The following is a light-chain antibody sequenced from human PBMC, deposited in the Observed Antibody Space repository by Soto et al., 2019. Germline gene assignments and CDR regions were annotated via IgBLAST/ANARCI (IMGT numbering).Light chain of an antibody. CDR1: QTISTY. V-gene: IGKV1-39*01. Sequence: DIQMTQSPSSVSASVGDRVIITCRTSQTISTYLSWYQQTSGRAPNLLIYGASTLQRGVLSRFGGSGSGTNFTLTIINLQPEDFATYYCQQSFSTPPTFGRGTKVEIK. CDR3: QQSFSTPPT. J-gene: IGKJ4*02. CDR2: GAS.